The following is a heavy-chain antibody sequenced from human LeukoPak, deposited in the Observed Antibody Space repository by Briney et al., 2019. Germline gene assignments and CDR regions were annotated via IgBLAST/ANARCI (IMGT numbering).Heavy chain of an antibody. V-gene: IGHV1-2*02. Sequence: ASVKVSCKASGYTFTGYYMHWVRQAPGQGLEWMGWINPNSGGTNYAQKFQGRVTMTRDTSISTAYMELSRLRSDDTAVYYCARDETADCSRGSCYWDWGQGTLVTVSS. CDR1: GYTFTGYY. CDR2: INPNSGGT. D-gene: IGHD2-15*01. CDR3: ARDETADCSRGSCYWD. J-gene: IGHJ4*02.